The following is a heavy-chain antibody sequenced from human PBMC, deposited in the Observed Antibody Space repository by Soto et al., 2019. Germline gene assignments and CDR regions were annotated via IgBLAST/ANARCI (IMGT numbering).Heavy chain of an antibody. D-gene: IGHD4-17*01. CDR1: GFTFSSYS. J-gene: IGHJ6*02. CDR2: ISSGSTYI. Sequence: GGSLRLSCAASGFTFSSYSMNWVRQAPGKGLEWVSSISSGSTYIYYADSLKGRFTISRDNAKNSLYLQMSSLRAEDTAVYYCARDPIMDYGDSRGYYYYGMDVWGQGTTVTVSS. CDR3: ARDPIMDYGDSRGYYYYGMDV. V-gene: IGHV3-21*01.